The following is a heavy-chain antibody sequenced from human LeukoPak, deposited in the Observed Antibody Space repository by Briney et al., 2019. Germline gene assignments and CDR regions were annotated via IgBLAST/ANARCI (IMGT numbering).Heavy chain of an antibody. CDR2: MNPNSGNT. V-gene: IGHV1-8*01. J-gene: IGHJ4*02. Sequence: ASVKVSCKASGYTFTSYDINWVRQATGQGLEWMGWMNPNSGNTGYVQKFQGRVTMTRNTSISTAYMELSSLRSEDMAVYYCVAHRMDYNYWGQGTLVTVSS. D-gene: IGHD3/OR15-3a*01. CDR3: VAHRMDYNY. CDR1: GYTFTSYD.